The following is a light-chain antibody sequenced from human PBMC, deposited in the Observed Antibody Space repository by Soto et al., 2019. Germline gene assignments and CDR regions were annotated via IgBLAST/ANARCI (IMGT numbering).Light chain of an antibody. Sequence: EIVLTQSPGTLSLSPGERASLSCRASQSVDSSYLAWYQQKPGQAPRLLIFGASSRATGIPDRFSGSGSGTDFTLIISRLEPEDFAVYYCQQYGSSRFTFGPGTKVDIK. J-gene: IGKJ3*01. CDR3: QQYGSSRFT. CDR1: QSVDSSY. CDR2: GAS. V-gene: IGKV3-20*01.